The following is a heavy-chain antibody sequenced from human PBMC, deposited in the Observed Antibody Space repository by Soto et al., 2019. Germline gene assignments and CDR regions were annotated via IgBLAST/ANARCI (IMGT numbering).Heavy chain of an antibody. CDR1: GYTFSSYA. CDR2: INAGNGNT. Sequence: ASVKVSCKASGYTFSSYAMDWVRQAPGQRLELMGCINAGNGNTKYSQKFQGRVTMTRDTSTSTVYMELSSLRSEDTAVYYCARAGPDTAMATYYYYGMDVWGQGTTVTVSS. CDR3: ARAGPDTAMATYYYYGMDV. D-gene: IGHD5-18*01. J-gene: IGHJ6*02. V-gene: IGHV1-3*01.